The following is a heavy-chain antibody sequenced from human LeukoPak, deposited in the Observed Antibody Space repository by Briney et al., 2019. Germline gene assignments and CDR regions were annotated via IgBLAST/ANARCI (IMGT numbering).Heavy chain of an antibody. V-gene: IGHV3-74*01. Sequence: GGSLRLSCAASGFSFRSYWMHWVRQAPGKGLVWVSRINSDGSSTSYADSVKGRFTISRDNAKNSLYLQMNSLRAEDTALYYCAKDYYDSSGYYRLGYWGQGTLVTVSS. CDR3: AKDYYDSSGYYRLGY. J-gene: IGHJ4*02. CDR2: INSDGSST. D-gene: IGHD3-22*01. CDR1: GFSFRSYW.